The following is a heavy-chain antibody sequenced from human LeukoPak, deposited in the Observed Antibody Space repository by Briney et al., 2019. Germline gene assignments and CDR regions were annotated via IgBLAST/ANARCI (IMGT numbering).Heavy chain of an antibody. D-gene: IGHD6-6*01. CDR3: ARDKGRAARPQMFDY. CDR1: GYTFTSYY. J-gene: IGHJ4*02. Sequence: ASVKVSCKASGYTFTSYYMHWVRQAPGQGLEWVGIINPSGGSTSYAQKFQGRVTMTRDTSTSTVYMELSSLRSEDTAVYYCARDKGRAARPQMFDYWGQGTLVTVSS. CDR2: INPSGGST. V-gene: IGHV1-46*01.